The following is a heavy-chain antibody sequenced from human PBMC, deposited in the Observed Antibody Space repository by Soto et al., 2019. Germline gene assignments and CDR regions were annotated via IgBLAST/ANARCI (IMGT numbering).Heavy chain of an antibody. Sequence: LRLSCAASGFTFSHYGIHWVRQAPGKGLEWLAVISYDGSNKHYADSVKGRFTVSRDNSKNTLYLQMNSLRAEDTALYYCAKETYYYYGMDVWGQGTTVTVSS. CDR2: ISYDGSNK. V-gene: IGHV3-30*18. J-gene: IGHJ6*02. CDR3: AKETYYYYGMDV. CDR1: GFTFSHYG.